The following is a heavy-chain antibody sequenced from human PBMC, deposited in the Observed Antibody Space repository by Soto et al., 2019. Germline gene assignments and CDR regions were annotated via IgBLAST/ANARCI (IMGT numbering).Heavy chain of an antibody. D-gene: IGHD3-3*02. CDR3: AADLAPSDLEKWVDP. J-gene: IGHJ5*02. CDR1: GFTFRISA. Sequence: ASVKVSCKASGFTFRISAIQWLRQAGGQRLEWIGWIVVGTGNTNCAQKFQERVTMTTDMSTSTAFLELHSLTSEDTAVYYCAADLAPSDLEKWVDPWGQGTPVTVSS. CDR2: IVVGTGNT. V-gene: IGHV1-58*02.